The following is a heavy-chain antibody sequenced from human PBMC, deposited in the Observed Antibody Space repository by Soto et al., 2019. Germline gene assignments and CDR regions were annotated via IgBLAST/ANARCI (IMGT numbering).Heavy chain of an antibody. V-gene: IGHV1-3*01. D-gene: IGHD2-15*01. J-gene: IGHJ4*02. CDR1: GYTFISRA. Sequence: QVQLVQSGAEVKKPGASVKISCEASGYTFISRALHWVRQAPGQRLEWMGWINPDNANTKYSQNFQGRVTFTRDTSATTAYMELSSLRSEDTPVYFCARDPGSGHYFDYWGQGTLVTVSS. CDR2: INPDNANT. CDR3: ARDPGSGHYFDY.